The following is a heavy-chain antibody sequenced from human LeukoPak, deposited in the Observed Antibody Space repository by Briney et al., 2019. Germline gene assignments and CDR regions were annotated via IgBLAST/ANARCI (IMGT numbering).Heavy chain of an antibody. D-gene: IGHD2-15*01. V-gene: IGHV4-39*01. CDR3: ARRGYSLDC. J-gene: IGHJ4*02. CDR2: IYYSGST. CDR1: GGSISSSSYY. Sequence: SETLSLTCTVSGGSISSSSYYWGWIRQPPGKGLEWIGSIYYSGSTYYNPSLKSRVTISVDTSKNQFSLKLSSVTAADTAVYYCARRGYSLDCWGQGTLVTVSS.